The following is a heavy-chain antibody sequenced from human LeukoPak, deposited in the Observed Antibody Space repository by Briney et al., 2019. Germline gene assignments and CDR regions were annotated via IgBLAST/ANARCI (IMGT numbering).Heavy chain of an antibody. D-gene: IGHD3-22*01. CDR1: GGTFSSYA. Sequence: SVKVSCKASGGTFSSYAISWVRQAPGQGLEWMGGIIPIFGTANYAQKFQGRVTITTDESTSTAYMELSSLRSEDTAVYYCARGKDYYDSSGYYWDWYFDLWGRGTLVTVSS. V-gene: IGHV1-69*05. CDR2: IIPIFGTA. J-gene: IGHJ2*01. CDR3: ARGKDYYDSSGYYWDWYFDL.